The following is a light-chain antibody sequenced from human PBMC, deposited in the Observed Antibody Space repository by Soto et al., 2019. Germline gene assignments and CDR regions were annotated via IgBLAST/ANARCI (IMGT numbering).Light chain of an antibody. Sequence: EIVLTQSPATMSLSPGERATLSCRASESVSTNLAWYQQKAGQAPRLLIYGASSRATGIPSRFSGSGSGTEFTLTISSLQPDDFATYYCQHYNSYSEAFGQGTKVDIK. CDR1: ESVSTN. CDR3: QHYNSYSEA. CDR2: GAS. V-gene: IGKV3D-15*01. J-gene: IGKJ1*01.